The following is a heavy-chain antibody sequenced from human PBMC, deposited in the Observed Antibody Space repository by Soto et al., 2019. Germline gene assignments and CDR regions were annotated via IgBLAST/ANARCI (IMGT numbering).Heavy chain of an antibody. V-gene: IGHV3-21*01. CDR2: ISAGSSYI. D-gene: IGHD3-22*01. Sequence: EVQLVESGGGLVKLGGSLRLSCAGSGFTFSDFNMNWVRQAPGKGLEWVSSISAGSSYIYYADSMKGRFTISRDNARNSLYLQMNSLRAEDTAVYYCARLLRDSSEYWGQGTLFTVSS. J-gene: IGHJ4*02. CDR1: GFTFSDFN. CDR3: ARLLRDSSEY.